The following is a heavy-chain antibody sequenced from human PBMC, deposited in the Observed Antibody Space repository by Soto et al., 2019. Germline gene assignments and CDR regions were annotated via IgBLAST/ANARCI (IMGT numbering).Heavy chain of an antibody. CDR2: ISGYNGDT. D-gene: IGHD2-8*01. CDR3: AKNGQPPYYYYGLDV. Sequence: ASVKVSCTASGYTFTRYGISWVRQAPGQGLERMGWISGYNGDTNYAQKFQDRVSMTIDTSPGTAYMELRSLTSDDTAIYYCAKNGQPPYYYYGLDVWGQGT. J-gene: IGHJ6*02. CDR1: GYTFTRYG. V-gene: IGHV1-18*01.